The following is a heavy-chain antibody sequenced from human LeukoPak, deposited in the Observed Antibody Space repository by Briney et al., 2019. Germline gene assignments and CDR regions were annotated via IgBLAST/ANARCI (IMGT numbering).Heavy chain of an antibody. CDR1: GFTFSSYW. J-gene: IGHJ4*02. D-gene: IGHD3-3*01. V-gene: IGHV3-23*01. CDR3: AKSIFGVVTRLRFDY. Sequence: SGGSLRLSCAASGFTFSSYWMHWVRQAPGKGLEWVSAISGSGGSTYYADSVKGRFTISRDNSKNTLYLQMNSLRAEDTAVYYCAKSIFGVVTRLRFDYWGQGTLVTVSS. CDR2: ISGSGGST.